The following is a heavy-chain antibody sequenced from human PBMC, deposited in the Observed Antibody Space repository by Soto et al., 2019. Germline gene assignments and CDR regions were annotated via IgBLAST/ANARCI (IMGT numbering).Heavy chain of an antibody. CDR2: IYYSGST. CDR3: ARVDYDFWSGALQHNWFAP. V-gene: IGHV4-59*01. J-gene: IGHJ5*02. CDR1: GGSISSYY. Sequence: QVQLQESGPGLVKPSETLSLTCTVSGGSISSYYWSWIRQPPGKGLEWIGYIYYSGSTNYNPSLKRRVTISVDTSKNQSSLKLRSVTAADTAVYYCARVDYDFWSGALQHNWFAPWGQGTLVTVSS. D-gene: IGHD3-3*01.